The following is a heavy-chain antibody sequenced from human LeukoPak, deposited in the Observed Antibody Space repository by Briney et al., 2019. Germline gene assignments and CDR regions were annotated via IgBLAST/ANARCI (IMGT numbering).Heavy chain of an antibody. CDR3: AISPRGWFGELFPSFHYGMDV. CDR1: GYTFTGYA. J-gene: IGHJ6*04. CDR2: INAGNGNT. V-gene: IGHV1-3*01. D-gene: IGHD3-10*01. Sequence: ASVTVSCKASGYTFTGYAMHWVRQAPGQRLEWMGWINAGNGNTKYSQKFQGRVTITRDTSASTAYMELSSLRSEDTAVYYCAISPRGWFGELFPSFHYGMDVWGKGTTVTVSS.